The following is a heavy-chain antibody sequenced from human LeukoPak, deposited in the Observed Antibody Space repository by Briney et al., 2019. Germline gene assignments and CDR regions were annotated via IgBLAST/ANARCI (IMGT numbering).Heavy chain of an antibody. CDR1: GFTFRSYG. Sequence: GGSLRLSCAASGFTFRSYGMQWVRQAPGKGLEWVAIIWYDGSNKYYADSVKGRFTISRDNSKNMLYLQMNSLRAEDTAVYYCGRVAGHDIRGLITYYFDDWGQGTLVTVSS. CDR3: GRVAGHDIRGLITYYFDD. J-gene: IGHJ4*02. D-gene: IGHD3-10*01. V-gene: IGHV3-33*01. CDR2: IWYDGSNK.